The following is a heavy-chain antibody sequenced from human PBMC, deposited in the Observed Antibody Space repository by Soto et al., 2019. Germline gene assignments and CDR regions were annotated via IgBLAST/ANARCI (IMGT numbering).Heavy chain of an antibody. Sequence: GGSLRLSCAASGFTFSSYAMHWVRQAPGKGLEWVAVISYDGSNKYYADSVKGRFTISRDNSKNTLYLQMNSLRAEDTAVYYCARDQQLVRYGMDVWGQGTTVTVSS. D-gene: IGHD6-6*01. CDR2: ISYDGSNK. V-gene: IGHV3-30-3*01. CDR3: ARDQQLVRYGMDV. CDR1: GFTFSSYA. J-gene: IGHJ6*02.